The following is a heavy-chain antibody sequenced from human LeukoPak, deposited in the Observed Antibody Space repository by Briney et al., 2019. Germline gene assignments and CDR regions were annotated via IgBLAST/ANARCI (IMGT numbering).Heavy chain of an antibody. CDR1: GFILSTYP. V-gene: IGHV3-23*01. J-gene: IGHJ4*02. D-gene: IGHD2-8*01. CDR3: AKSRAPYCTNGACFRGLDY. CDR2: ITGGGATT. Sequence: PGGSLRLSCAASGFILSTYPMGWVRQAPGKGLEWVAVITGGGATTYHADSLEGRFTISRDNPKNVLFLQMDSLRAEDTAVYYCAKSRAPYCTNGACFRGLDYWGLGTLVTVSS.